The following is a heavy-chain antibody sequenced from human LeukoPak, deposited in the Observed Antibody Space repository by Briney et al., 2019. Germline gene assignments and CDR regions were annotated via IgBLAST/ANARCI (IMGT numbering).Heavy chain of an antibody. D-gene: IGHD4-17*01. CDR3: ARHVTVTTDYYYYYYMDV. J-gene: IGHJ6*03. CDR1: GYTFTGYY. CDR2: INPNSGGT. Sequence: GASVKVSCKASGYTFTGYYMHWVRQAPGQGLEWMGWINPNSGGTNYAQKFQGRVTMTRDTSISTAYMELSRLRSDDTAMYYCARHVTVTTDYYYYYYMDVWGKGTTVTVSS. V-gene: IGHV1-2*02.